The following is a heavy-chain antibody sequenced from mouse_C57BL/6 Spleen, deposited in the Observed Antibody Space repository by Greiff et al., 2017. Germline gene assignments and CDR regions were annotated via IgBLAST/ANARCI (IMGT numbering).Heavy chain of an antibody. CDR1: GYTFTSYW. Sequence: QVQLQQSGAELVKPGASVKMSCKASGYTFTSYWITWVKQRPGQGLEWIGDFYPGSGSTNYNEKFKSKATLTVDTSSSTAYMQLSSLTSDDSAVYYCARGDGYFDVWGTGTTVTVSS. D-gene: IGHD2-13*01. CDR2: FYPGSGST. CDR3: ARGDGYFDV. J-gene: IGHJ1*03. V-gene: IGHV1-55*01.